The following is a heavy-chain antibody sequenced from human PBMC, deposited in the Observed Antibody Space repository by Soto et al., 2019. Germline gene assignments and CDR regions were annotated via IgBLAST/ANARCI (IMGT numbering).Heavy chain of an antibody. CDR2: IYYSGST. J-gene: IGHJ6*02. Sequence: KSSETLSLTCTVSGGSISSGGYYWSWIRQHPGKGLEWIGYIYYSGSTYYNPSLKSRVTISVDTSKNQFSLKLSSVTAAATAVYYCARVSVLRPSNQSVHYYYYGMDVWGQGTTVTVSS. CDR1: GGSISSGGYY. CDR3: ARVSVLRPSNQSVHYYYYGMDV. V-gene: IGHV4-31*03. D-gene: IGHD3-3*01.